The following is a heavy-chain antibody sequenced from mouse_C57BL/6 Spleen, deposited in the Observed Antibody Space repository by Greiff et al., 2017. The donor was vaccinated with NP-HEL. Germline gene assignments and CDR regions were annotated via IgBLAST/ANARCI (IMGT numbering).Heavy chain of an antibody. CDR3: ARRVYGSSPLFDY. D-gene: IGHD1-1*01. Sequence: VQLQQSGPELVKPGASVKIPCKASGYTFTDYNMDWVKQSHGKSLEWIGDINPNNGGTIYNQKFKGKATLTVDKSSSTAYMELRSLTSEDTAVYYCARRVYGSSPLFDYWGKGTTLTVSS. CDR2: INPNNGGT. V-gene: IGHV1-18*01. CDR1: GYTFTDYN. J-gene: IGHJ2*01.